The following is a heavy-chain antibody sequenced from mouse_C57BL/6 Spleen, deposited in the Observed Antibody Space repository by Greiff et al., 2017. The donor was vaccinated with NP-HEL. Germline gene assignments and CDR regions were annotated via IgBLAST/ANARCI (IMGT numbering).Heavy chain of an antibody. V-gene: IGHV5-17*01. CDR2: ISSGSSTI. Sequence: EVKVVESGGGLVKPGGSLKLSCAASGFTFSDYGMHWVRQAPEKGLEWVAYISSGSSTIYYADTVKGRFTISRDNAKNTLFLQMTSLRSEDTAMYYCARGRTTDYYAMDYWGQGTSVTVSS. D-gene: IGHD1-1*01. CDR3: ARGRTTDYYAMDY. J-gene: IGHJ4*01. CDR1: GFTFSDYG.